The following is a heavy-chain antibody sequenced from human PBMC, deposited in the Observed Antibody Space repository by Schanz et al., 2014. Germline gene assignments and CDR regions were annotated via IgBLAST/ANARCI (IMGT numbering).Heavy chain of an antibody. CDR1: GFTFSSYG. CDR3: TRDRGALINHNDALDL. CDR2: IWYDGSNE. V-gene: IGHV3-33*01. J-gene: IGHJ3*01. Sequence: QVQLVESGGGVVQPGRSLRLSCAASGFTFSSYGMHWVRQAPGKGLEWVAVIWYDGSNEYYADSVKGRFTISRDNSKNTVYLQMNSLRSEDTAVYYCTRDRGALINHNDALDLWGQGTMVSVSS. D-gene: IGHD3-16*01.